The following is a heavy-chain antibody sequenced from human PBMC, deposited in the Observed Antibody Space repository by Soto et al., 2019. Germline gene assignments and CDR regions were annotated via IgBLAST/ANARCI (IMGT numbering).Heavy chain of an antibody. CDR2: IWYDGSNK. V-gene: IGHV3-33*01. D-gene: IGHD6-13*01. J-gene: IGHJ4*02. CDR1: GFTFSSYG. CDR3: ARDGQQLAKYYFDY. Sequence: QVQLVESGGGVVQPGGSLRLSCAASGFTFSSYGMHWVRQAPGKGLEWVAVIWYDGSNKYYADSVKGRFTISRDNSKNTLYLQMNSLRAEDTAVYYCARDGQQLAKYYFDYWGQGTLVTVSS.